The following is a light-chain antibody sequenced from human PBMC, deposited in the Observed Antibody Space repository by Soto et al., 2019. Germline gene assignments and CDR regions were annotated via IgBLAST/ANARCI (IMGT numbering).Light chain of an antibody. CDR2: DAS. CDR1: QDISNY. J-gene: IGKJ5*01. CDR3: QQYSHLIT. V-gene: IGKV1-33*01. Sequence: DIQMTQSPSSLSASVGDRVTITCQASQDISNYLNWSPQKLGKAPKLLIYDASNLETGVPSRFSGSGSGTDFTFTISSLQPEDIATYYCQQYSHLITFGQGTRLEIK.